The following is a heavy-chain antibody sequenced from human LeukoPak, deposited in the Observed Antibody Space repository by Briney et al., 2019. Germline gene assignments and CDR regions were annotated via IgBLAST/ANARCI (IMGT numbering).Heavy chain of an antibody. CDR2: INYSGST. D-gene: IGHD3-10*01. Sequence: SETLSLTCAVYGGSFSGYYWSWIRQPPGKGLEWIGEINYSGSTNYNPSLKSRVTISVDTPKNQFSLKLSSVTAADTAVYYCARHGNYYGSGSYYWGQGTLVTVSS. V-gene: IGHV4-34*01. CDR3: ARHGNYYGSGSYY. J-gene: IGHJ4*02. CDR1: GGSFSGYY.